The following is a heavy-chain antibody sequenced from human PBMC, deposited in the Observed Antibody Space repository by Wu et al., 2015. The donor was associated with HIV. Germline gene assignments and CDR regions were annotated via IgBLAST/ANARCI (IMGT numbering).Heavy chain of an antibody. V-gene: IGHV1-69*18. Sequence: QVQLVQSGAEVKKPGASVKVSCKASGYTFTSYYMHWVRQAPGQGLEWMGRIIPIFGTANYAQKFQGRVTITADESTSTAYMELSSLRSEDTAVYYCARVVSGSYPAFDIWGQGTMVTVSS. CDR3: ARVVSGSYPAFDI. CDR1: GYTFTSYY. J-gene: IGHJ3*02. CDR2: IIPIFGTA. D-gene: IGHD1-26*01.